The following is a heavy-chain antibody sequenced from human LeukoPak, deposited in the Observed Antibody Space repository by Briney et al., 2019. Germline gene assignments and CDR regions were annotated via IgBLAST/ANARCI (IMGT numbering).Heavy chain of an antibody. CDR1: GGTFSSYT. CDR3: ANPQDRITYYDILTGYYLSDY. J-gene: IGHJ4*02. V-gene: IGHV1-69*02. Sequence: SVKVSCKASGGTFSSYTISWVRQAPGQGLEWMGRIIPILGIANYAQKFQGRVTITADKSTSTAYMELSSLRSEDTAVYYCANPQDRITYYDILTGYYLSDYWGQGTLVTVSS. D-gene: IGHD3-9*01. CDR2: IIPILGIA.